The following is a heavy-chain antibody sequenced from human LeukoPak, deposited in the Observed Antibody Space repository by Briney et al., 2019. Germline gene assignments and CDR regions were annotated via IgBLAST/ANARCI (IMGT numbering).Heavy chain of an antibody. Sequence: ASVKVSCKASGYTFTSYDINWVRQATGQGLEWMGWMNPNSGNTGYAQKFQGRVTITADESTSTAYMELSSLRSEDTAVYYCASAYGGNFYFDYWGQGTLVTVSS. CDR2: MNPNSGNT. CDR3: ASAYGGNFYFDY. V-gene: IGHV1-8*01. J-gene: IGHJ4*02. CDR1: GYTFTSYD. D-gene: IGHD4-23*01.